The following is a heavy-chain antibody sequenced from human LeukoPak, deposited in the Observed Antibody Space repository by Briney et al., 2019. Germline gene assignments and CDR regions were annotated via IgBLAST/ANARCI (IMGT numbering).Heavy chain of an antibody. J-gene: IGHJ6*03. CDR2: IYYSGST. CDR1: GGSISSYY. V-gene: IGHV4-59*01. D-gene: IGHD2-2*01. Sequence: SETLSLTCTVSGGSISSYYWSWIRQPPGKGLEWIGYIYYSGSTNYNPSLKSRVTISVDTSKNQFSLKLSSVTAADTAVYYCARDIRGEYCSSTSCPPNPGYYYYYMDVWGKGTTVTVSS. CDR3: ARDIRGEYCSSTSCPPNPGYYYYYMDV.